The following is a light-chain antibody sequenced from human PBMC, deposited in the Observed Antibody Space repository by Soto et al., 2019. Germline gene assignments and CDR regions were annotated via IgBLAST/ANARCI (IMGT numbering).Light chain of an antibody. J-gene: IGKJ5*01. CDR2: AAS. V-gene: IGKV1-9*01. Sequence: DIQLIQAPSFLSASVKDRVTITCRASQGISSYLAWYQQKPGKAPKLLIYAASTLQSGVPSRFSGSGSGTEFTLTISSLQPEDFATYYCQQLNSYPITFGQGTRLEIK. CDR3: QQLNSYPIT. CDR1: QGISSY.